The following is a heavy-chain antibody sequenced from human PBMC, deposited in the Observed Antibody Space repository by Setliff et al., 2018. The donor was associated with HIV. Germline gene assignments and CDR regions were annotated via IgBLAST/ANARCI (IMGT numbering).Heavy chain of an antibody. CDR1: GASISSHY. CDR3: ARAISAAGIAPFDF. Sequence: LSLTCTVSGASISSHYWSWIRQPPGKGLEWIGYIYFSGTTNYNPSLKSRVTISVDTSKNQVSLNLNSVTAADTAVYYCARAISAAGIAPFDFWGQGTLVTVSS. J-gene: IGHJ4*02. CDR2: IYFSGTT. D-gene: IGHD6-13*01. V-gene: IGHV4-59*11.